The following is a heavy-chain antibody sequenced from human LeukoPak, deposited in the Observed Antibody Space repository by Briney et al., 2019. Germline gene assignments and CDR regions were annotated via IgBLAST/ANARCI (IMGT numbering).Heavy chain of an antibody. J-gene: IGHJ3*01. CDR3: ARDLNAGTYYSDAFDV. CDR1: GFTFSHYN. V-gene: IGHV3-21*06. Sequence: PGGSLRLSCAASGFTFSHYNMNWVRQAPGKGLEWVSSISTSSAYKYYADSVKGRLTISRDNAKNLLYLQMHSLRAEDTAVYYCARDLNAGTYYSDAFDVWGQGTMVTVSS. D-gene: IGHD3-10*01. CDR2: ISTSSAYK.